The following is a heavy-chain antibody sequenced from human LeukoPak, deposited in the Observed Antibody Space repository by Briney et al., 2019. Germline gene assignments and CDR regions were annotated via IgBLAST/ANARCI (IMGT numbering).Heavy chain of an antibody. Sequence: ASVKVSCKASGGTFSSYAISWVRQAPGQGLEWMGGIIPIFGTANYAQKFQGRVTITADESTSTAYMELSSLRSEDTAVYYCAKERSNGMDVWGQGTTVTVSS. J-gene: IGHJ6*02. V-gene: IGHV1-69*13. CDR1: GGTFSSYA. CDR3: AKERSNGMDV. D-gene: IGHD6-6*01. CDR2: IIPIFGTA.